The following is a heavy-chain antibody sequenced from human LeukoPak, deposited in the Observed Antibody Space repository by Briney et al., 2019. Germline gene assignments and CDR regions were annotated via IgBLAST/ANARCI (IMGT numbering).Heavy chain of an antibody. D-gene: IGHD2-8*01. J-gene: IGHJ4*02. CDR1: GFTFSSYG. V-gene: IGHV3-33*01. CDR2: IWYDGSNK. Sequence: GRSLRLSCAASGFTFSSYGMHWVRQAPGKGLEWVAVIWYDGSNKYYADSVKGRFTISRDNSKNTLYLQMNSLRAEDTVVYYCARDQGRGYCTNGVCYGVDYWGQGTLVTVSS. CDR3: ARDQGRGYCTNGVCYGVDY.